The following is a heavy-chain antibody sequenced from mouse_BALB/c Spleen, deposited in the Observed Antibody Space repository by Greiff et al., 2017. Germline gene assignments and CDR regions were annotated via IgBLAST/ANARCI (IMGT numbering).Heavy chain of an antibody. CDR1: GFTFSSYG. CDR2: ISSGGSYT. CDR3: ARDGIYYDYVWFAY. Sequence: EVKLVDSGGDLVKPGGSLKLSCAASGFTFSSYGMSWVRQTPDKRLEWVATISSGGSYTYYPDSVKGRFTISRDNAKNTLYLQMSSLKSEDTAMYYCARDGIYYDYVWFAYWGQGTLVTVSA. V-gene: IGHV5-6*01. D-gene: IGHD2-4*01. J-gene: IGHJ3*01.